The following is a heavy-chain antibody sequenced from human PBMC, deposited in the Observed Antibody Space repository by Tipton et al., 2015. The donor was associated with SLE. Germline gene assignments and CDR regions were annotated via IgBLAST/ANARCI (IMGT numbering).Heavy chain of an antibody. D-gene: IGHD3-10*01. CDR2: IYYSGST. CDR1: GGSISSYY. J-gene: IGHJ2*01. V-gene: IGHV4-59*01. Sequence: LSCTVSGGSISSYYWSWIRQPPGKGLEWIGYIYYSGSTNYNPSLKSRVTISVDTSKNQFSLKLSSVTAADTAVYYCARLGITMVQGGRHWYFDLWGRGPLVTVSS. CDR3: ARLGITMVQGGRHWYFDL.